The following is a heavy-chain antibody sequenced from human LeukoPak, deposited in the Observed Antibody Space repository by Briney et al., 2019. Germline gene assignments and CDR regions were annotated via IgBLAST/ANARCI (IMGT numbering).Heavy chain of an antibody. CDR2: INPNSGGT. CDR1: GYTFTGYY. Sequence: ASMKVSCKASGYTFTGYYIHWLRQAPGQGLEWMGFINPNSGGTNYAQKFQGRVTMTRDTSISTAYMELSRLRSDDTAVYYCARGGCISTNCYAGVHWGQGTLVTVSS. V-gene: IGHV1-2*02. CDR3: ARGGCISTNCYAGVH. D-gene: IGHD2-2*01. J-gene: IGHJ4*02.